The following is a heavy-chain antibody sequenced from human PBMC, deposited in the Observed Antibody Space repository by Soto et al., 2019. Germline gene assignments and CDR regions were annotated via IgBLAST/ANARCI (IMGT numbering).Heavy chain of an antibody. V-gene: IGHV3-30-3*01. CDR3: ARELPYSSSWSTKRYYYYGMDV. D-gene: IGHD6-13*01. Sequence: ESGGGVVQPGRSLRLSCAASGFTFSSYAMHWVRQAPGKGLEWVAVISYDGSNKYYADSVKGRFTISRDNSKNTLYLQMNSLRAEDTAVYYCARELPYSSSWSTKRYYYYGMDVWGQGTTVTVSS. J-gene: IGHJ6*02. CDR1: GFTFSSYA. CDR2: ISYDGSNK.